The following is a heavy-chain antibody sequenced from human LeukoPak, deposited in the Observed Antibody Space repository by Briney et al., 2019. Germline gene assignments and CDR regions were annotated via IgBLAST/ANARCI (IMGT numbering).Heavy chain of an antibody. J-gene: IGHJ4*02. CDR2: IYSDGST. V-gene: IGHV3-53*01. D-gene: IGHD6-13*01. CDR1: GFTVSSNY. CDR3: ARGIAAAGTALFN. Sequence: GGSLRLSCAASGFTVSSNYTSWVRQAPGKGLEWVSVIYSDGSTYSADSADSVKGRFTVSRDNSKNTLYLQIKSLRAEDTAVYYCARGIAAAGTALFNWGQGTLLTVSS.